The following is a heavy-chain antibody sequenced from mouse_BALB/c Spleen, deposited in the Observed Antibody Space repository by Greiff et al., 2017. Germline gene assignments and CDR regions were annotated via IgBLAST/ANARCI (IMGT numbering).Heavy chain of an antibody. CDR1: GYSFTSYW. CDR3: TDGYYVWFAY. D-gene: IGHD2-3*01. CDR2: IYPGNSDT. J-gene: IGHJ3*01. V-gene: IGHV1-5*01. Sequence: VHVKQSGTVLARPGASVKMSCKASGYSFTSYWMHWVKQRPGQGLEWIGAIYPGNSDTSYNQKFKGKAKLTAVTSASTAYMELSSLTNEDSAVYYCTDGYYVWFAYWGQGTLVTVSA.